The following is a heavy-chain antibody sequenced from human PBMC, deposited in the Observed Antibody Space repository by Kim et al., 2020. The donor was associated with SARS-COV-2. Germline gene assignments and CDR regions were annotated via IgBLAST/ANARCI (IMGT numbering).Heavy chain of an antibody. D-gene: IGHD3-9*01. Sequence: GGSLRLSCAASGFTFSSYAMHWVRQAPGKGLEWVAVISYDGSNKYYADSVKGRFTISRDNSKNTLYLQMNSLRAEDTAVYYCARVYYDSFDWLSQGYFDYWGQGTLVTVSS. CDR2: ISYDGSNK. CDR1: GFTFSSYA. CDR3: ARVYYDSFDWLSQGYFDY. J-gene: IGHJ4*02. V-gene: IGHV3-30*04.